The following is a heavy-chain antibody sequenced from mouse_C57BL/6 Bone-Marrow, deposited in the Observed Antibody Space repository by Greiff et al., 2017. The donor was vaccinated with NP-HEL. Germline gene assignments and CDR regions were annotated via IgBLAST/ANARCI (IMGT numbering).Heavy chain of an antibody. Sequence: QVQLQQPGAELVMPGASVKLSCKASGYTFTSYWMHWVKQRPGQGLEWIGEIDPSDSYTNYNQKFKGKSTLTVDKSSSTAYMQLSSLTSEDSAVYYGAKSGAVVATIGAVDYWGQGTSVTVSS. CDR2: IDPSDSYT. D-gene: IGHD1-1*01. J-gene: IGHJ4*01. CDR1: GYTFTSYW. V-gene: IGHV1-69*01. CDR3: AKSGAVVATIGAVDY.